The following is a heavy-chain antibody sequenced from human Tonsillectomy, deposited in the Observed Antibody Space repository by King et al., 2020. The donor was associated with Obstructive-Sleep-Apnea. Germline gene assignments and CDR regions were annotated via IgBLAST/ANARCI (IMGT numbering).Heavy chain of an antibody. D-gene: IGHD5-18*01. V-gene: IGHV4-59*01. Sequence: VQLQESGPGLVKPSETLSLTCTVSGGSISSYYWSWLRPPPGKGLEWIGYIYYSGSTNYNPSLKSRVTISVDTSKNQFSLKLSSVTAADTAVYYCASGAGYGDYFDYWGQGTLVTVSS. CDR2: IYYSGST. CDR1: GGSISSYY. CDR3: ASGAGYGDYFDY. J-gene: IGHJ4*02.